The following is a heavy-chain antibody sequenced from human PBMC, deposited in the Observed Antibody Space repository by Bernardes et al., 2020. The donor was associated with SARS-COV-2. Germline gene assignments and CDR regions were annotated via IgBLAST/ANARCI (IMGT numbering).Heavy chain of an antibody. CDR1: GYTFPGYY. V-gene: IGHV1-2*02. CDR2: INPNSGGT. J-gene: IGHJ6*02. D-gene: IGHD7-27*01. CDR3: ASRRNWAYYYGMDV. Sequence: ASVKVSCKASGYTFPGYYMHWVRQAPGQGLEWMGWINPNSGGTNYAQKFPGRVTMTRDTSISTAYMELSRLRSDDTAVYYCASRRNWAYYYGMDVWGQGTTVTVSS.